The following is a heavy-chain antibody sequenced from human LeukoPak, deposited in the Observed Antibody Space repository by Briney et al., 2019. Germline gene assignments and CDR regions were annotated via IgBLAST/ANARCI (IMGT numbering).Heavy chain of an antibody. CDR1: GYTFTGYY. D-gene: IGHD6-19*01. CDR3: ATGIAVAGTNIDY. V-gene: IGHV1-2*02. Sequence: GASVKVSCKASGYTFTGYYMHWVRQAPGQGLEWMGWINPNSGGTNYAQKFQGRVTMTRDTSISTAYMELSRLRSDDTAVYYCATGIAVAGTNIDYWGQGTLVTVSS. J-gene: IGHJ4*02. CDR2: INPNSGGT.